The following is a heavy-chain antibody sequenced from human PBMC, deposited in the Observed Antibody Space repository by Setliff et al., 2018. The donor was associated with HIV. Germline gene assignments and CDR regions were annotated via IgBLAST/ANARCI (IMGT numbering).Heavy chain of an antibody. CDR2: IYHSGTT. Sequence: SETLSLTCAVSGYSISSGYYWGWIRQTPGKGLEWIGSIYHSGTTYYNPSLKSRVTISVDTSRNQFSLRLNSVTAADTAVYYCAARGWIEGREVDYWGQGTLVTVSS. CDR3: AARGWIEGREVDY. V-gene: IGHV4-38-2*01. J-gene: IGHJ4*02. D-gene: IGHD2-2*03. CDR1: GYSISSGYY.